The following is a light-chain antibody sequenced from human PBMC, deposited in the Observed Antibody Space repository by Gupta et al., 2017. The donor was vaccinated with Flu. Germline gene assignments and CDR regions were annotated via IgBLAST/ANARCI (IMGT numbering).Light chain of an antibody. V-gene: IGKV1-9*01. J-gene: IGKJ2*01. CDR2: AAS. Sequence: DIQFTQSPSFLSASVGDRVTITCRASQGISSYLAWYQQKPGKAPKLLIYAASTLQSGVPSRFSGSGSGTEFTLTISSLQPEDFATYYCQHLNSHPNIFGQGTKMDIK. CDR3: QHLNSHPNI. CDR1: QGISSY.